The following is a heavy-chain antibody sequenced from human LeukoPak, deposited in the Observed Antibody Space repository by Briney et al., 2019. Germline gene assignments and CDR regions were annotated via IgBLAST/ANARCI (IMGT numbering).Heavy chain of an antibody. D-gene: IGHD3-10*01. V-gene: IGHV3-7*03. Sequence: GASLRLSCAASGFTFSNYAMSWVRQAPGKGLEWVANIKQDGSEKYYVDSVKGRFTISRDNAKNSLYLQMNSLRAEDTAVYYCARAYGSDVFDYWGQGTLVTVSS. CDR3: ARAYGSDVFDY. J-gene: IGHJ4*02. CDR1: GFTFSNYA. CDR2: IKQDGSEK.